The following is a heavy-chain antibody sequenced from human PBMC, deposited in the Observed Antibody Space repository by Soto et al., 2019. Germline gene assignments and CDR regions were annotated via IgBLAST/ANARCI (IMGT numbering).Heavy chain of an antibody. CDR3: ASIDPNYDY. J-gene: IGHJ4*02. CDR2: IYYSRST. D-gene: IGHD1-7*01. Sequence: SETLSLTCTVSGGSISGYYWSWIRQPPGKGLEWIGYIYYSRSTNYNPSLKSRVTISVDTSKNQFSLKLTSVTAADTAVYYCASIDPNYDYWGRGTLVTVSS. CDR1: GGSISGYY. V-gene: IGHV4-59*01.